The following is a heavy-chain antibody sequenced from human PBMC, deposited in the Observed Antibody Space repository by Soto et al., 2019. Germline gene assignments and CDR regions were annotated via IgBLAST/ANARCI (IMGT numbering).Heavy chain of an antibody. CDR1: GYSFTRYW. CDR2: IYPRDSDT. D-gene: IGHD3-10*01. J-gene: IGHJ4*02. CDR3: ERGLSGTLDPYYSDY. Sequence: PGESLKISCKGSGYSFTRYWIGWVRQMPGKGLEWMGIIYPRDSDTRYSPSFQGQVTISADRSITTAYLQWSSLKASDTAIYYCERGLSGTLDPYYSDYWGQGTLVTVSS. V-gene: IGHV5-51*01.